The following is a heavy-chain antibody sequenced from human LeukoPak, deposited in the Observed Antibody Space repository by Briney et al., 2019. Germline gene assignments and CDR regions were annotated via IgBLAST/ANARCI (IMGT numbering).Heavy chain of an antibody. CDR1: GYTFTSYY. D-gene: IGHD3-9*01. CDR3: ARDRGDYDILTGYHGFDELDY. CDR2: INPSGGST. V-gene: IGHV1-46*01. Sequence: ASVKVSCKASGYTFTSYYMHWVRQAPGQGLEWMGIINPSGGSTSYAQKFQGRVTMTTDTSTSTAYMELRSLRSDDTAVYYCARDRGDYDILTGYHGFDELDYWGQGTLVTVSS. J-gene: IGHJ4*02.